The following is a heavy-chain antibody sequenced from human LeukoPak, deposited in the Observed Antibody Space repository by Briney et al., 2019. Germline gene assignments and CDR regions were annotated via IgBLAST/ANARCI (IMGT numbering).Heavy chain of an antibody. D-gene: IGHD6-13*01. Sequence: SETLSLTCTVSGGSISSGSYYWGWIRQPQGKGLEWIVSIYYSGSTYYNPSLKSRVTLSVNTSKNQFSLKLSSVTAATRVVYYCARQRYSSTLGDYWGQGTLVTVSS. CDR1: GGSISSGSYY. CDR2: IYYSGST. CDR3: ARQRYSSTLGDY. J-gene: IGHJ4*02. V-gene: IGHV4-39*01.